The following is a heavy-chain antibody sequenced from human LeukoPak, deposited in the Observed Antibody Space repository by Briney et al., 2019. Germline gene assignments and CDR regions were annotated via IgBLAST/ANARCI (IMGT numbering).Heavy chain of an antibody. Sequence: GGSLRLSCAPSGFTFRSYAMRCVRQAPGKGLECVLGISGSGGSTYYVDSVMGRFTISRDNYENTLYLQMNSLRAEDTAVYYCAREAPYPYYYDSSGYYYDWGQGTLVTVSS. CDR2: ISGSGGST. D-gene: IGHD3-22*01. CDR3: AREAPYPYYYDSSGYYYD. J-gene: IGHJ4*02. V-gene: IGHV3-23*01. CDR1: GFTFRSYA.